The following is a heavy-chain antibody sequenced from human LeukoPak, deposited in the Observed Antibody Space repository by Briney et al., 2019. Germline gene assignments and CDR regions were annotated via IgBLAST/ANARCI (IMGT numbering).Heavy chain of an antibody. D-gene: IGHD1-26*01. CDR2: ISPYNGHT. V-gene: IGHV1-18*01. Sequence: ASVKVSCEASGYTFSNYGISWVRQAPGQGLEWMGWISPYNGHTNFAQKVQGRLTMTTDTSTTTAYMELRSLRSDDTAVYYCARSHSGSYYGGDDYWGQGTLVTVSS. CDR3: ARSHSGSYYGGDDY. CDR1: GYTFSNYG. J-gene: IGHJ4*02.